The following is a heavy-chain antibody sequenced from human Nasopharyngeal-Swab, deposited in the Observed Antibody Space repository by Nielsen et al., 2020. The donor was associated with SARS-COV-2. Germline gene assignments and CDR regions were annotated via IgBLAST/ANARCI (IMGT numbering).Heavy chain of an antibody. V-gene: IGHV3-30*18. J-gene: IGHJ3*02. CDR2: ISYDGSNK. CDR1: GFTFSSYG. CDR3: AKPMAGNYPDAFDI. Sequence: GGSLRLSCAASGFTFSSYGMHWVRQAPGKGLVWVAVISYDGSNKYYADSVKGRFTISRDNSKNTLYLQMNSLRAEDTAVYYCAKPMAGNYPDAFDIWGQGTMVTVSS. D-gene: IGHD1-7*01.